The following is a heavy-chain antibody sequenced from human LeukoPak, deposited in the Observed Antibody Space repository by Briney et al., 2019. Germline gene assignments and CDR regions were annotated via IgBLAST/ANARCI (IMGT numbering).Heavy chain of an antibody. D-gene: IGHD3-22*01. Sequence: GGSLRLSCAASGFTFSSYAMSWVRQAPGKGLEWVSAISGSGGSTYYADSVKGRFTISRDNSKNTLYLQMNSLRAEDTAVYYCATGPDSSGYYYEVRVDYWGQGTLVTVSS. J-gene: IGHJ4*02. CDR2: ISGSGGST. CDR3: ATGPDSSGYYYEVRVDY. CDR1: GFTFSSYA. V-gene: IGHV3-23*01.